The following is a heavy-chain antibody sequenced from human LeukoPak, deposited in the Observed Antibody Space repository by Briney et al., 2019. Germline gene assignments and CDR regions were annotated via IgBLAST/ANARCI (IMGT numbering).Heavy chain of an antibody. CDR3: VRGASNWFDP. Sequence: TSETLSLTCTVSGGSISSYYWSWIRQPPGKGLEWIGYIYYSGSTNYNPSLKSRVTISVDTSKNQFSLKLSSVTAADTAVYYCVRGASNWFDPWGQETLVTVSS. V-gene: IGHV4-59*08. D-gene: IGHD3-10*01. CDR2: IYYSGST. CDR1: GGSISSYY. J-gene: IGHJ5*02.